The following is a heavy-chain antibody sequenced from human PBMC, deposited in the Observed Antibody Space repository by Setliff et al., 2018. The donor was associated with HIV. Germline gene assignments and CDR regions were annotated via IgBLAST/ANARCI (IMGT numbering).Heavy chain of an antibody. Sequence: SETLSLTCTVSGGSISSSSYYWGWIRQPPGKGLEWIGSIYYSGSTYYNPSLKSRVTISVGTSKNQFSLKLSAVTAADTAVYYCARRGRDSSGYPDYYFDYWGQGTLVTVSS. J-gene: IGHJ4*02. CDR3: ARRGRDSSGYPDYYFDY. CDR1: GGSISSSSYY. CDR2: IYYSGST. D-gene: IGHD3-22*01. V-gene: IGHV4-39*01.